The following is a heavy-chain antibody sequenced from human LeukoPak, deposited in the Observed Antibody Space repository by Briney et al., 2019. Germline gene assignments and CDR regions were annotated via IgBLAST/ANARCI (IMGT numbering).Heavy chain of an antibody. CDR2: ISGSGGST. Sequence: GGSLRLSCAASGFTFSSYGVRWVRQAPGKGLEWVSSISGSGGSTYYADSVKGRFTISRDNSKNTLYLQMNSLRAEDTAVYYCARLSQYSFDYWGQGTLVTVSS. CDR1: GFTFSSYG. CDR3: ARLSQYSFDY. J-gene: IGHJ4*02. V-gene: IGHV3-23*01. D-gene: IGHD4/OR15-4a*01.